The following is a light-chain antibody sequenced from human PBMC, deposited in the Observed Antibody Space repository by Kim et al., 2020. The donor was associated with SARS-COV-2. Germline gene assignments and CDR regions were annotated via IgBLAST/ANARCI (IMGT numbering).Light chain of an antibody. CDR3: SSRDSSGASYV. CDR2: PKN. CDR1: SLRRYY. J-gene: IGLJ1*01. V-gene: IGLV3-19*01. Sequence: SSELTQDPAVSVALGQTVRITCQGDSLRRYYATWYQQRPGQGPVLVIFPKNNRPSGIPDRFSGSSAGNLASLTITGAQADDEADYYCSSRDSSGASYVFGTGTKVTVL.